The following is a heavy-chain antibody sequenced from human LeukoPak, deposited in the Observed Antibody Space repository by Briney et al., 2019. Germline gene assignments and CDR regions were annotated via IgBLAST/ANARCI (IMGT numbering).Heavy chain of an antibody. CDR3: AKGGYCSSTSCYIWFDP. V-gene: IGHV3-23*01. D-gene: IGHD2-2*01. J-gene: IGHJ5*02. CDR1: GFTFSSYA. Sequence: GGSLTLSCAASGFTFSSYAMGWVRQAPAKGLEWVSAISISGGRTYYADSVKGRFTISRDNSKNTLYLQMNSLRAEDTAVYYCAKGGYCSSTSCYIWFDPWGQGTLVTVSS. CDR2: ISISGGRT.